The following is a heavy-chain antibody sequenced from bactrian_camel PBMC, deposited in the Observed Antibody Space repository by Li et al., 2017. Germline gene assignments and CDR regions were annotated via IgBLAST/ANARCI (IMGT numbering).Heavy chain of an antibody. CDR2: IAGDGRT. D-gene: IGHD1*01. CDR1: GYPHSAIS. Sequence: VESGGGAVTPGGSLRLSCLVSGYPHSAISMGFFRQAPGKEREGVAAIAGDGRTNYADSVKGRFTISRDGAKNIISLQMDSLKPEDTATYYCAADLVTDEPSLVEREYYYWGQGTQVTVS. V-gene: IGHV3S53*01. CDR3: AADLVTDEPSLVEREYYY. J-gene: IGHJ4*01.